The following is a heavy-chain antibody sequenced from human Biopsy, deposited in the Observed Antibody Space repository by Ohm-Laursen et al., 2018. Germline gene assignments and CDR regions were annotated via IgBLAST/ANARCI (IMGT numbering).Heavy chain of an antibody. CDR3: ARTPGKAVAGRFLDL. Sequence: GTLSLTCSVSGGSTNDCFWSWIRQPAGETLEWIGRIYSSGGSSYNPSLKSRISMSMDTSNNQFSLTLTSVTAADTAVYYCARTPGKAVAGRFLDLWGRGTLVTVSS. D-gene: IGHD6-19*01. J-gene: IGHJ2*01. CDR2: IYSSGGS. CDR1: GGSTNDCF. V-gene: IGHV4-4*07.